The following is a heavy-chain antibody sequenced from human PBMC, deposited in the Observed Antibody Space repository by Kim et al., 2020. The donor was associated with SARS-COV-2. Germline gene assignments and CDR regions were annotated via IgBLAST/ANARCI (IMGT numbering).Heavy chain of an antibody. Sequence: VGSLRLSCAASGFTFSSYGMHWVRQAPGKGLEWVAVIWYDGSNKYYADSVKGRFTISRDNSKNTLYLQMNSLRAEDTAVYYCARERDSWELLPSAALGYWGQGTLVTVSS. CDR2: IWYDGSNK. CDR1: GFTFSSYG. D-gene: IGHD1-26*01. V-gene: IGHV3-33*08. CDR3: ARERDSWELLPSAALGY. J-gene: IGHJ4*02.